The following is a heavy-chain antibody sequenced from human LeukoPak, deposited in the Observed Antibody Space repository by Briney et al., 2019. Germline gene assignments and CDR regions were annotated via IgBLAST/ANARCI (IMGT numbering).Heavy chain of an antibody. D-gene: IGHD6-13*01. V-gene: IGHV4-4*02. Sequence: SETLSLTCTVSGDSISNYIWWSWVRQPPGKGLEWIGKIFHSGSTNYNPSLKSRVTISLDKSKNQVALRVDSLTAADTAVYYCAKNAWYCLDYWGQGTLVTVSS. CDR2: IFHSGST. J-gene: IGHJ4*02. CDR3: AKNAWYCLDY. CDR1: GDSISNYIW.